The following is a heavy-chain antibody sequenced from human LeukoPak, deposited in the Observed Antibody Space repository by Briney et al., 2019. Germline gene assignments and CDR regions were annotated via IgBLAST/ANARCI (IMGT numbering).Heavy chain of an antibody. CDR2: IHTSGIT. V-gene: IGHV4-4*07. J-gene: IGHJ5*02. Sequence: SEPLPLICSVWGGPLSIYYWSCVRQPAGRDVEWIGRIHTSGITNYHPSLRSRVTMALDTSKNQYSLNLTSVTAADTAIYYWARGQTGGNWFDPWGQGTLVTVSS. CDR3: ARGQTGGNWFDP. CDR1: GGPLSIYY.